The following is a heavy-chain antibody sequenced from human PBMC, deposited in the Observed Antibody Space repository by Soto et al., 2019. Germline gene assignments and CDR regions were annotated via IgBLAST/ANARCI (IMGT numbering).Heavy chain of an antibody. J-gene: IGHJ6*02. D-gene: IGHD2-2*01. V-gene: IGHV1-69*12. Sequence: QVQLVQSGAEVKKPGSSVKVSCKASGDTFSTYTITWMRQAPGQGLEWMGGIIPRSATSNYAQKFQGRVTITADESTSTAYMELGSLRSEDSAVYYCAREGLVLVPSTFNSYYYCYAMDVWGQGTTVTVSS. CDR3: AREGLVLVPSTFNSYYYCYAMDV. CDR2: IIPRSATS. CDR1: GDTFSTYT.